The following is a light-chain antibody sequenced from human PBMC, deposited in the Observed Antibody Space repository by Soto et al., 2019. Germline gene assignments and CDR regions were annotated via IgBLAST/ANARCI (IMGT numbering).Light chain of an antibody. Sequence: DIQLTRSPATLSASVGDRVAITCRASQSISSWLAWYKQKPGKAPNLLSYDASSLKSGVPSRFRGSGSGTEFTLTISNLQPDDFATYYCQQYEGYPWTFGQGTKVDIK. CDR3: QQYEGYPWT. CDR1: QSISSW. J-gene: IGKJ1*01. V-gene: IGKV1-5*01. CDR2: DAS.